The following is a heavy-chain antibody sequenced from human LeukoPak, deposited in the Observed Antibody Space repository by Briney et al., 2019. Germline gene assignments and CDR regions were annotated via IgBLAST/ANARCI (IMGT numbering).Heavy chain of an antibody. J-gene: IGHJ6*02. V-gene: IGHV3-33*01. CDR1: GFTFSSYG. Sequence: GGSLRLSCAASGFTFSSYGMHWVRQAPGKGLEWVAVIWYDGSNKYYADSVKGRFTISRDNSKNTLYLQMNSLRAEDTAVYYCAREYYYYGMDVXGQGTTVTVSS. CDR3: AREYYYYGMDV. CDR2: IWYDGSNK.